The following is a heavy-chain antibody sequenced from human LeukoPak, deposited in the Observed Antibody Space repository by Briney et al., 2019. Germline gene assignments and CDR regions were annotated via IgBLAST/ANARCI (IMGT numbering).Heavy chain of an antibody. CDR3: ASQYYDYVWGSYPDYYFDY. V-gene: IGHV4-30-2*01. CDR1: GGSISSGGYS. CDR2: IYHSGST. D-gene: IGHD3-16*02. Sequence: SETLSLTCAVSGGSISSGGYSWSWIRQPPGKGLEWIGYIYHSGSTYYNPSLKSRVTISVDRSKNQFSLKLSSVTAADTAVYYCASQYYDYVWGSYPDYYFDYWGQGTLVTVSS. J-gene: IGHJ4*02.